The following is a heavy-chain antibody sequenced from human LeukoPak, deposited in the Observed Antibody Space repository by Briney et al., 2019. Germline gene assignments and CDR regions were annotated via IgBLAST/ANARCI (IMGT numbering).Heavy chain of an antibody. J-gene: IGHJ4*02. CDR3: ARDGVPDTAMVGAFDY. D-gene: IGHD5-18*01. V-gene: IGHV3-48*04. CDR2: ISSSGSTI. CDR1: GFTFSSYA. Sequence: GGSLRLSCAASGFTFSSYAMSWVRQAPGKGLEWVSYISSSGSTIYYADSVKGRFTISRDNAKNSLYLQMNSLRAEDTAVYYCARDGVPDTAMVGAFDYWGQGTLVTVSS.